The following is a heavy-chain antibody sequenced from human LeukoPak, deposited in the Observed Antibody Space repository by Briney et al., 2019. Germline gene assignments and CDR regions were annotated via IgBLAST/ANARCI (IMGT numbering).Heavy chain of an antibody. J-gene: IGHJ4*02. D-gene: IGHD3-10*01. CDR3: ARDQPLVNSYREYYYGSGSYPNY. CDR2: IYYSGST. Sequence: SETLSLTCTVSGGSIGNYYWSWVRQPPGKGLEWIGYIYYSGSTNYNPSLKSRVTISVDTSKDQFSLKLSSVTAADTAVYYCARDQPLVNSYREYYYGSGSYPNYWGQGTLVTVSS. CDR1: GGSIGNYY. V-gene: IGHV4-59*01.